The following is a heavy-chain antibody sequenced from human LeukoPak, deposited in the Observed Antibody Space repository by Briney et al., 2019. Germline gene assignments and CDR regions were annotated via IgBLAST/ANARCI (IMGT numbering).Heavy chain of an antibody. CDR1: GYIFTNYW. CDR2: IYPGDSDT. CDR3: ATIRDSTGWFYI. Sequence: GESLKISCKGSGYIFTNYWIGWVRQMPGKGLEWMGIIYPGDSDTRYSPSSQGQVTISADKSISTAYLQWTSLKASDTAMYYCATIRDSTGWFYIWGQGTMVTVSS. J-gene: IGHJ3*02. D-gene: IGHD6-19*01. V-gene: IGHV5-51*01.